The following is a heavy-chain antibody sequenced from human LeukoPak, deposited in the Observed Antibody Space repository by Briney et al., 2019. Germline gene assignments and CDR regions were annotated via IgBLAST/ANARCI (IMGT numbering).Heavy chain of an antibody. CDR1: GFTFSSYA. Sequence: GGSLRLSCAASGFTFSSYAMSWVRQAPGKGLEWVSAIGGSGGSTYYADSVKGRFTISRDNSKNTLYLQMNSLRAEDTAVYYCAKGPMIVVVTEPYFDYWGQGTLVTVSS. J-gene: IGHJ4*02. CDR2: IGGSGGST. CDR3: AKGPMIVVVTEPYFDY. V-gene: IGHV3-23*01. D-gene: IGHD3-22*01.